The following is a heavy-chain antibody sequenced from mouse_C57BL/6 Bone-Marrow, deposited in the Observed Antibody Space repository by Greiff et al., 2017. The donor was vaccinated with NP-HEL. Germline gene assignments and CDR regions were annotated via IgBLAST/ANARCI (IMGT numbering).Heavy chain of an antibody. Sequence: EVMLVESGGGLVKPGGSLKLSCAASGFTFSSYAMSWVRQTPEKRLEWVATISDGGSYTYYPDNVKGRITISRDNAKNNLYLQMSHLKSEDTAMYYCARGAYGSSLYYFDYWGQGTTLTVSS. CDR3: ARGAYGSSLYYFDY. CDR1: GFTFSSYA. V-gene: IGHV5-4*03. D-gene: IGHD1-1*01. CDR2: ISDGGSYT. J-gene: IGHJ2*01.